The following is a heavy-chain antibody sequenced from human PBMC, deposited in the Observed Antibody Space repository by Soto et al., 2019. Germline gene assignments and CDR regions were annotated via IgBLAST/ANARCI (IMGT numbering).Heavy chain of an antibody. CDR3: AHKGPEDWPLDY. CDR2: IYWDDSK. Sequence: QITLKESGPTLVRPTQTLTLTCAFSGFSLSTSGVGVGWIRQPPGKALEWLAVIYWDDSKHYSPSLRSRLTITKDTSKNQVVLTMTNIDPMDTDTYYCAHKGPEDWPLDYWGQGTLVTVSS. J-gene: IGHJ4*02. D-gene: IGHD3-9*01. V-gene: IGHV2-5*02. CDR1: GFSLSTSGVG.